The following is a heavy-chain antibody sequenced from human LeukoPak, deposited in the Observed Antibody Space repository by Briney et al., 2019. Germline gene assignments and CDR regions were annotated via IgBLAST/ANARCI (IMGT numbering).Heavy chain of an antibody. J-gene: IGHJ3*02. Sequence: ASVKVSCKASGYTFTGYYMHWVRQAPGQGLEWMGWINPNSGGTNYAQKFQGRVTMTKDTSISTAYMELSRLRSDDTAVYYCARFLAYYYDSSGYQRPKDAFDIWGQGTMVTVSS. CDR1: GYTFTGYY. CDR2: INPNSGGT. CDR3: ARFLAYYYDSSGYQRPKDAFDI. V-gene: IGHV1-2*02. D-gene: IGHD3-22*01.